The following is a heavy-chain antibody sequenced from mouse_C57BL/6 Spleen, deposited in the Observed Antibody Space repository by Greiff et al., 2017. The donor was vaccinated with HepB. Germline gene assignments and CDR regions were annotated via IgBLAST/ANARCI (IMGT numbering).Heavy chain of an antibody. Sequence: VQGVESGAELVKPGASVKISCKASGYAFSSYWMNWVKQRPGKGLEWIGQIYPGDGDTNYNGKFKGKATLTADKSSSTAYMQLSSLTSEDSAVYFCARKDYGSSPFAYWGQGTLVTVSA. D-gene: IGHD1-1*01. CDR1: GYAFSSYW. V-gene: IGHV1-80*01. CDR3: ARKDYGSSPFAY. CDR2: IYPGDGDT. J-gene: IGHJ3*01.